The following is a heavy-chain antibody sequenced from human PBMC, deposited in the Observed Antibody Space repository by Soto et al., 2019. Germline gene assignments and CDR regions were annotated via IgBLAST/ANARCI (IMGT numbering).Heavy chain of an antibody. CDR2: IYWDDDK. V-gene: IGHV2-5*02. J-gene: IGHJ4*02. Sequence: QITLKESGPTLVKPTQTLTLTCTFSGFSLSAHGVGVGWIRQPPGKALEWLALIYWDDDKRYSPSLKSRLTITKDTSKNQVVLTMTNMVPVDTATYVCAHSDYGDYFDYWGQGTLVTVSS. CDR3: AHSDYGDYFDY. CDR1: GFSLSAHGVG. D-gene: IGHD4-17*01.